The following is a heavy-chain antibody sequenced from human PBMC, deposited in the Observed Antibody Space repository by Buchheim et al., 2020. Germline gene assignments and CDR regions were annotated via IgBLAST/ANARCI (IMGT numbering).Heavy chain of an antibody. Sequence: EVQLLESGGGLVQPGGSLRLSCAASGFTFSSYAMSWVRQAPGKGLEWVSAISGSGGSTYYADSVKGRFTISRDNSKHTLYLQMNSLRAEDTAVYYCAKMADGYNFIARAYWYFDLWGRGTL. CDR1: GFTFSSYA. V-gene: IGHV3-23*01. J-gene: IGHJ2*01. CDR2: ISGSGGST. D-gene: IGHD5-24*01. CDR3: AKMADGYNFIARAYWYFDL.